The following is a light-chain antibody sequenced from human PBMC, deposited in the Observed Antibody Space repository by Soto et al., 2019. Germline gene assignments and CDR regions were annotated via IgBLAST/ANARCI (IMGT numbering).Light chain of an antibody. CDR1: QSVRSN. CDR2: GAS. V-gene: IGKV3-15*01. J-gene: IGKJ1*01. CDR3: QQYNNWPWT. Sequence: EIVMTQSPATLSVSPGERATLSSRASQSVRSNLAWYQQKPGQAPRLLIYGASTRATGIPARFSGSGSGTEFTLTISSLQSEDFAVYYCQQYNNWPWTFGQGIKVEIK.